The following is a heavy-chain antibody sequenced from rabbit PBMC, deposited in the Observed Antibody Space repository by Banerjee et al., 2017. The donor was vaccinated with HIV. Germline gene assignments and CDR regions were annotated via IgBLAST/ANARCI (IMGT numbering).Heavy chain of an antibody. CDR1: GFDFSSYY. CDR3: ARAPDSSGWGGRNYFNL. CDR2: IDPVFGST. Sequence: QLKESGGGLVQPGGSLKLSCKASGFDFSSYYMSWVRQAPGKGLEWIGYIDPVFGSTYYASWVNGRFTISSHNAQNTLYLQLNSLTAADTATYFCARAPDSSGWGGRNYFNLWGPGTLVTVS. V-gene: IGHV1S7*01. J-gene: IGHJ4*01. D-gene: IGHD4-1*01.